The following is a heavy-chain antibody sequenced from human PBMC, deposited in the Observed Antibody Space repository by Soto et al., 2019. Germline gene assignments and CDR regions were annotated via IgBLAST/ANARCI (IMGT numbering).Heavy chain of an antibody. CDR2: ITGSGGST. J-gene: IGHJ4*02. Sequence: EVQLLESGGGLVQPGGSLRLSCAASGFTFSTYAMIWVRQAPGKGLEWVSVITGSGGSTYYADSVKGRFTISRDTSKNMLFRKMNSLRAEDTAVYYCAKDRYGDYGGIDYWGQGTMVTVSS. V-gene: IGHV3-23*01. D-gene: IGHD4-17*01. CDR3: AKDRYGDYGGIDY. CDR1: GFTFSTYA.